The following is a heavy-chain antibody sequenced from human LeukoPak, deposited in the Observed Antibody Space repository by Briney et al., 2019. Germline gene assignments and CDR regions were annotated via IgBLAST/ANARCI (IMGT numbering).Heavy chain of an antibody. CDR3: ARDRGGAYYYNSGVFDY. Sequence: SGTLSLTCLGTRCAVSRERHNWMGNRQPAGKGLEWLGNIYYSGSTNYNPSLKRRVPISVDMPKNQFSLKLSSLTTADTAVYYCARDRGGAYYYNSGVFDYWGQGTLVTVSS. V-gene: IGHV4-61*01. J-gene: IGHJ4*02. CDR2: IYYSGST. CDR1: RCAVSRERHN. D-gene: IGHD3-10*01.